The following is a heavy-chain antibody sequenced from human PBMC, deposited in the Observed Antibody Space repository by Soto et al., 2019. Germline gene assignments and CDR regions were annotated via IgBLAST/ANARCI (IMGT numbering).Heavy chain of an antibody. V-gene: IGHV3-66*01. CDR2: IYSGGST. Sequence: EVQLVESGGGLVQPGGSLRLSCAASGFTVSSNYMSWVRQAPGKGLEWVSVIYSGGSTYYADSVKGRFTISRDNSKNTLYLRMNSLRAEDTAVYYCARGPIASRSRGDYWGQGTLVTVSS. D-gene: IGHD6-6*01. CDR1: GFTVSSNY. CDR3: ARGPIASRSRGDY. J-gene: IGHJ4*02.